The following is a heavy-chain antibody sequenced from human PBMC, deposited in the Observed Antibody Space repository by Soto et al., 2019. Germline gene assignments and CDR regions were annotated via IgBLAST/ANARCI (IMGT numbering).Heavy chain of an antibody. V-gene: IGHV4-31*03. Sequence: QVQLQESGPGLVKPSQTLSLTCTVSGGSISSGGYYWSWIRQHPGKGLEWIGYIYYSGSTYYNPSLKSRVTISVDTSKNQFSLKLSSVTAADTAVYYCARDRRSKMATNLGLFDYCGQGTLVTVSS. CDR2: IYYSGST. CDR3: ARDRRSKMATNLGLFDY. CDR1: GGSISSGGYY. J-gene: IGHJ4*02. D-gene: IGHD5-12*01.